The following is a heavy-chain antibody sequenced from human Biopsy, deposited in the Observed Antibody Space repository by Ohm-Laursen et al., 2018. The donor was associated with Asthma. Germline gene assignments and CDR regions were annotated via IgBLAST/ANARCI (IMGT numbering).Heavy chain of an antibody. CDR2: IYFLGHN. Sequence: SETLSLTCTVSGGSLPSFYCRWIRPPPFRGLALLGYIYFLGHNNYNPSLKRRVPISIDTSKNHFSLKLTSVTAADTAVYCCARGSGSSLSYPDAFDIWGQGTMVTVS. J-gene: IGHJ3*02. V-gene: IGHV4-59*01. D-gene: IGHD2-2*01. CDR1: GGSLPSFY. CDR3: ARGSGSSLSYPDAFDI.